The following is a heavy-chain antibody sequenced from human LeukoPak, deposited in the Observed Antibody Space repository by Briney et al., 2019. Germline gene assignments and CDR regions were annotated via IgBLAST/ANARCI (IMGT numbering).Heavy chain of an antibody. CDR3: ARSITAATMIRFDL. J-gene: IGHJ5*02. V-gene: IGHV4-59*01. Sequence: PSETLSLTCTVSAGSITNYYWSWVRQPPGKGLEWIGYMYYSGSTNYNPSLKSRVTLSVDTSKNQFSLKLSSVTAADTAVYYCARSITAATMIRFDLWGQGTLVTVSS. CDR2: MYYSGST. D-gene: IGHD6-13*01. CDR1: AGSITNYY.